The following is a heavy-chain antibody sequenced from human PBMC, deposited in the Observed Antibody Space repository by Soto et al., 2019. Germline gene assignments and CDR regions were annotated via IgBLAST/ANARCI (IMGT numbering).Heavy chain of an antibody. J-gene: IGHJ4*02. V-gene: IGHV3-30-3*01. D-gene: IGHD6-19*01. CDR1: GFTFSTYA. Sequence: QVQLVESGGDVVQPGRSLRLSCAASGFTFSTYAMHWVRQAPGKGLEWVAVISYEGSNKYYADSVKGRFTISRDNSKNTLYLQMKRLRAEDTAVYYCARDKSPYSSGWHNRHFEYWGQGTLVAVSS. CDR3: ARDKSPYSSGWHNRHFEY. CDR2: ISYEGSNK.